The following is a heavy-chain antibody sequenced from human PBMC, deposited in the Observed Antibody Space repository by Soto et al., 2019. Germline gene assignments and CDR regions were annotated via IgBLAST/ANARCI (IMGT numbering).Heavy chain of an antibody. V-gene: IGHV2-5*02. CDR1: GFSLSTSGVG. CDR3: AHIRGISPSDDAFDI. D-gene: IGHD1-26*01. CDR2: IYWDDDK. Sequence: QITLKESGPTLVKPTQTLTLTCTFSGFSLSTSGVGVGWIRQPPGKALEWLALIYWDDDKRYSPSLKSRLTITKDPAKKQVVLTMTNMDPVDTATYYCAHIRGISPSDDAFDIWGQGTMVTVSS. J-gene: IGHJ3*02.